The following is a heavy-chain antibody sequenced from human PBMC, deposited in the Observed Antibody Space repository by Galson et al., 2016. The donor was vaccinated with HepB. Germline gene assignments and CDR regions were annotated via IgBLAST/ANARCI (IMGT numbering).Heavy chain of an antibody. CDR1: GGSFNSYA. CDR3: ARQGGRHYDSGTVHEFGY. D-gene: IGHD3-10*01. CDR2: IIPLIGIP. J-gene: IGHJ4*01. V-gene: IGHV1-69*10. Sequence: SVKVSCKASGGSFNSYAFSWVRQAPGQGLEWMGAIIPLIGIPHYAQKFQGRVTISADESTSTVYMELSSLRSEDTATYYCARQGGRHYDSGTVHEFGYWGHGILVTVSS.